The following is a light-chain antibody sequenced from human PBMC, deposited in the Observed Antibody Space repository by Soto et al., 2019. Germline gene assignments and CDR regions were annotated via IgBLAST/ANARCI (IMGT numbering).Light chain of an antibody. CDR2: ASS. J-gene: IGKJ5*01. Sequence: EIVLTQSPATLSLSPGERAALSCRASQSISTYLAWYQHKPGQAPRPLIYASSNRATGIPDRFSGSASGTDFTLTINRLEPEDFAVYYCQLYGISPHFGQGTRLEIK. V-gene: IGKV3-20*01. CDR3: QLYGISPH. CDR1: QSISTY.